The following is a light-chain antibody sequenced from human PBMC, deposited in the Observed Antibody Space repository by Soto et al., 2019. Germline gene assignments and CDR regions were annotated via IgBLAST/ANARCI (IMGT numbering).Light chain of an antibody. Sequence: DIQLAQSPSTLSASVGDRITITCRATQSTNWLAWYQQKPGKAPNLLIFEASRLESGGPSRFSGSGSGTEFTLTISSLQPDDFGTYYCQHYDTYSPMWTFGQGTKVDVK. CDR2: EAS. V-gene: IGKV1-5*03. J-gene: IGKJ1*01. CDR1: QSTNW. CDR3: QHYDTYSPMWT.